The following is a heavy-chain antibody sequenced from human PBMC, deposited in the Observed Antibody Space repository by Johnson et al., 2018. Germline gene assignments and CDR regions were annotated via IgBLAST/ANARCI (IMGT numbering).Heavy chain of an antibody. D-gene: IGHD2-2*01. CDR3: AKGYCSSTRCQLEYYYHVDV. J-gene: IGHJ6*03. CDR2: ISYDGSNK. CDR1: GFSFSNYG. Sequence: VQLLESGGGVVQPGRSLRLSCAASGFSFSNYGMHWVRQAPGKGLEWAAVISYDGSNKYYAESVRGRFTIARDNSKNTLYLQMNRLRVEDTAVYYCAKGYCSSTRCQLEYYYHVDVWGKGTTVTVSS. V-gene: IGHV3-30*18.